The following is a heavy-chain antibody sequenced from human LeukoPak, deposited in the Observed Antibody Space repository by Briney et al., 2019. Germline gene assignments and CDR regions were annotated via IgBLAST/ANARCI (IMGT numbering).Heavy chain of an antibody. CDR2: INPNSGGT. CDR1: GYTFTGYY. J-gene: IGHJ5*02. CDR3: ARGAPNYCSSTSCYYWFDP. D-gene: IGHD2-2*01. Sequence: ASVKVSCKASGYTFTGYYMHWVRQAPGQGLEWMGWINPNSGGTNYAQKFQGRVTMTRDTSISTAYMELSRLRSDDTAVYYCARGAPNYCSSTSCYYWFDPWGQGTLVTVYS. V-gene: IGHV1-2*02.